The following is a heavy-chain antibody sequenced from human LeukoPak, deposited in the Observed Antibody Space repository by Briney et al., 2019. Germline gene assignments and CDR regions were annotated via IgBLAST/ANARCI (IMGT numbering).Heavy chain of an antibody. CDR2: IWYDGSNK. CDR1: GFTFSSYS. D-gene: IGHD3-10*01. V-gene: IGHV3-33*01. CDR3: ARGAYYYGSGSFDNWFDP. Sequence: GGSLRLSCAASGFTFSSYSMHWVRQAPGKGLEWVAVIWYDGSNKYYADSVKGRFTIPRDNSKNTLYLQMNSLRAEDTAVYYCARGAYYYGSGSFDNWFDPRGQGTLVTVSS. J-gene: IGHJ5*02.